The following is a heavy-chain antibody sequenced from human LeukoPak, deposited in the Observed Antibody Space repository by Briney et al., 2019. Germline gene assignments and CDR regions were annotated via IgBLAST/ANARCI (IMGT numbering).Heavy chain of an antibody. Sequence: PGGSLRLSCGVSGFTFSDYWMNWVRQAPGKGLEWVSYISSSSSTIYYADSVKGRFTISRDNAKNSLYLQMNSLRAEDTAVYYCARGPFYGDYVGGAFDIWGQGTMVTVSS. CDR2: ISSSSSTI. J-gene: IGHJ3*02. V-gene: IGHV3-48*01. CDR3: ARGPFYGDYVGGAFDI. D-gene: IGHD4-17*01. CDR1: GFTFSDYW.